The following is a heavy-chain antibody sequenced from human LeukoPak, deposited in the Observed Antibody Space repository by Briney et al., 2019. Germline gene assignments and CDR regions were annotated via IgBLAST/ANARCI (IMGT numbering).Heavy chain of an antibody. D-gene: IGHD3-9*01. CDR1: GGSISSYY. CDR2: IYYSGST. CDR3: ASILTGYHKTFDY. J-gene: IGHJ4*02. V-gene: IGHV4-59*01. Sequence: SETLSLTCTVSGGSISSYYWSWIRQPPGKGLEWIGYIYYSGSTNYNPSLKSRVTISVDTSKNQFSLKLSSVTAADTAVYYCASILTGYHKTFDYWGQGTLVTVSS.